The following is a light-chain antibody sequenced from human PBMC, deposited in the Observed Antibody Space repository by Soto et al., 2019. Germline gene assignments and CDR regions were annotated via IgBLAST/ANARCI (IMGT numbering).Light chain of an antibody. J-gene: IGLJ1*01. Sequence: QSVLNEPPLAYRTPGQTVNLSCSGRPSNIGKTFVYWYQHFPGTAPKLRIYRNNLRPSGVPDRFSASKSGTSTSLAISGLRSEDEADYYCASWDNNLSGYVFGTGTKVTV. CDR1: PSNIGKTF. CDR2: RNN. CDR3: ASWDNNLSGYV. V-gene: IGLV1-47*01.